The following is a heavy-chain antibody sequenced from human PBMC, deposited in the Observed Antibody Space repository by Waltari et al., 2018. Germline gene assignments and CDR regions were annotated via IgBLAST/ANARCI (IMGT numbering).Heavy chain of an antibody. D-gene: IGHD3-10*01. CDR1: GYTLTAYY. Sequence: QVQLVQSGAEVKKPGASVKISCKPSGYTLTAYYIYWLRQAPGQQFECMGWVNPHSGVASYYPNFQRRITMTWDTSSSTASMDVTGLTTDDTAVYYCARDRAGAHLDYWGQGSLVTVSS. CDR3: ARDRAGAHLDY. J-gene: IGHJ4*02. CDR2: VNPHSGVA. V-gene: IGHV1-2*02.